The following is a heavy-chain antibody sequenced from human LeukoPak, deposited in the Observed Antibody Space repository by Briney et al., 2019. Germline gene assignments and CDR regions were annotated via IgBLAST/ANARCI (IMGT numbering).Heavy chain of an antibody. D-gene: IGHD3-3*01. V-gene: IGHV3-23*01. CDR3: ARVYTVLRFLEWLLYNYYGMDV. CDR1: GFTFSSYA. J-gene: IGHJ6*02. Sequence: GGSLRLSCAASGFTFSSYAMSWVRQAPGKGLEWVSAISGSGGSTYYADSVKGRFTISRDNSKNTLYLQMNTLRAEDTAVYYCARVYTVLRFLEWLLYNYYGMDVWGQGTTVTVFS. CDR2: ISGSGGST.